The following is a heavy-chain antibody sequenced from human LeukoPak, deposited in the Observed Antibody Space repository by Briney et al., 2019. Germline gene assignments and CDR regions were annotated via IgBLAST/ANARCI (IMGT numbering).Heavy chain of an antibody. V-gene: IGHV3-30*03. D-gene: IGHD2-15*01. CDR1: GFTFSSYG. CDR3: ASDIVVVVAVTDY. CDR2: ISYDGSNK. Sequence: PGGSLRLSCAASGFTFSSYGMHWVRQAPGKGLEWVAVISYDGSNKYYADSVKGRFTTSRDNSKNTLYLQMNSLRAEDTAVYYCASDIVVVVAVTDYWGQGTLVTVSS. J-gene: IGHJ4*02.